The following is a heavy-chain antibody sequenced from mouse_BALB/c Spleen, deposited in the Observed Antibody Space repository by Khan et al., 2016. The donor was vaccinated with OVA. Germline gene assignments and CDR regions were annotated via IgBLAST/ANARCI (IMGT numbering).Heavy chain of an antibody. CDR3: TRGGHGSPFDY. D-gene: IGHD1-1*01. J-gene: IGHJ2*01. CDR2: ITPNNGGT. CDR1: GYTFTDYN. V-gene: IGHV1-18*01. Sequence: VQLQQSGPELVKPGASVKISCKASGYTFTDYNMDWVKQSHGKSLEWIGDITPNNGGTIYNQKFKGKATLTVDKSSSTAYMELRSLTSEDTAGYYCTRGGHGSPFDYWGQGTTLTVSS.